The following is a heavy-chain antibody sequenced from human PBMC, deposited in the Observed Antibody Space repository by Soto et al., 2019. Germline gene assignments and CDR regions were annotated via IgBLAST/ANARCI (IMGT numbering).Heavy chain of an antibody. D-gene: IGHD6-6*01. CDR2: INGGGSST. J-gene: IGHJ5*02. V-gene: IGHV3-74*01. CDR1: GFSLSSHW. CDR3: AKDLGSSSPNWFDP. Sequence: GGSLRLSCAASGFSLSSHWMHWVRHAPGKGLVWVSRINGGGSSTYYADSVKGRFTISRDNSKNTLSLQMNNLRAEDTAIYYCAKDLGSSSPNWFDPWGPGTLVTVSS.